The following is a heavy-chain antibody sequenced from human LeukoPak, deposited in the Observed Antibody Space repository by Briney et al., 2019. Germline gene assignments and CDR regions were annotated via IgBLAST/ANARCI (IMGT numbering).Heavy chain of an antibody. CDR3: ARDRGIIAAFDD. D-gene: IGHD6-13*01. J-gene: IGHJ4*02. CDR2: IYTTGST. V-gene: IGHV4-4*07. Sequence: SETLSLTCSVSGGSISSYWSWIQQPAGKGLEWIGRIYTTGSTNYNPSLRSRVTMSIDTSKNQFSLKLSSVTAADTAVYYCARDRGIIAAFDDWGQGTLVTVSS. CDR1: GGSISSY.